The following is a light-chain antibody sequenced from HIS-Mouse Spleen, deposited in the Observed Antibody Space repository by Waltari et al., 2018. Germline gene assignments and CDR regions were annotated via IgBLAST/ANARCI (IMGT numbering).Light chain of an antibody. CDR1: NIGSKS. Sequence: SYVLPQPPSVSGAPGKTARITCGGNNIGSKSVHWYQQKPGQAPVLVVYDDSDRPSGIPERFSGSNSGNTAPLTVSGLQAEDEADYYCSSYAGSNNLVFGGGTKLTVL. CDR3: SSYAGSNNLV. CDR2: DDS. J-gene: IGLJ2*01. V-gene: IGLV3-21*03.